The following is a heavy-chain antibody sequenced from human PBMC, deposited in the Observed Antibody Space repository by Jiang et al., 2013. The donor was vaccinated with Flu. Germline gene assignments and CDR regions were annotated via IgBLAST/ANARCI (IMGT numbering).Heavy chain of an antibody. Sequence: SISSSSYYWGWIRQPPGGLEWIGSIYYSGSTVLQPVPQDRVTISVDTSKNQXSLKLSSVTAADTAVYYCARLHTYYDFWSGYYSWDYFDYWGQGTLVTVSS. CDR2: IYYSGST. CDR3: ARLHTYYDFWSGYYSWDYFDY. J-gene: IGHJ4*02. V-gene: IGHV4-39*01. CDR1: SISSSSYY. D-gene: IGHD3-3*01.